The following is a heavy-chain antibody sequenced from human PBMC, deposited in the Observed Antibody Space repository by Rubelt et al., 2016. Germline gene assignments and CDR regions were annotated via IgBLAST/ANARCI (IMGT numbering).Heavy chain of an antibody. CDR3: ARFHKYGEADYYYDYY. Sequence: ESGPGLVKPSGTLSLTCAVSGGSISSSNWWSWVRQPPGKGLEWIGEICHSGRTNYNPSLKSRFTISVDKSKNPFSVKMSSVTAADTAVYYCARFHKYGEADYYYDYY. V-gene: IGHV4-4*02. CDR1: GGSISSSNW. D-gene: IGHD4-17*01. J-gene: IGHJ6*01. CDR2: ICHSGRT.